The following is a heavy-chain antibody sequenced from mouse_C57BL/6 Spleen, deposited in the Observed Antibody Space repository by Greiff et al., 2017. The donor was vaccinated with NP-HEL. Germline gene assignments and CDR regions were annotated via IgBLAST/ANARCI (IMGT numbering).Heavy chain of an antibody. D-gene: IGHD2-4*01. J-gene: IGHJ3*01. V-gene: IGHV1-53*01. Sequence: QVQLQQPGTELVKPGASVKLSCKASGYTFTSYWMHWVKQRPGQGLEWIGNINPSNGGTNYNEKFKSKATLTVDKSSSTAYMQLSSLTSEVSAVYYCARSRGNYDYSWFAYWGQGTLVTVSA. CDR3: ARSRGNYDYSWFAY. CDR2: INPSNGGT. CDR1: GYTFTSYW.